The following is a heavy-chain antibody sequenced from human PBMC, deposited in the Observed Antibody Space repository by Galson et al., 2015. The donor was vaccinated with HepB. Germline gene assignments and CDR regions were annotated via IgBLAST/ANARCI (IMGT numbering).Heavy chain of an antibody. Sequence: SLRLSCAASGFTFSSYAFHWVRQAPDKGLEWVSVISNDGTNKYYADSVKGRFTISRDNSRNTLYLQMNSLRVEDTAVYYCAEAGGTVTNPPLDYWGQGTLVTVSS. CDR1: GFTFSSYA. J-gene: IGHJ4*02. V-gene: IGHV3-30-3*01. CDR3: AEAGGTVTNPPLDY. D-gene: IGHD4-17*01. CDR2: ISNDGTNK.